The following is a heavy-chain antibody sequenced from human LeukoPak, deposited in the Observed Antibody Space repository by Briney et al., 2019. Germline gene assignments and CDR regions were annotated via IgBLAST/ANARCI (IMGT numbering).Heavy chain of an antibody. J-gene: IGHJ4*02. V-gene: IGHV4-39*02. Sequence: PSETLSLTCTVSGGSVSSSSYYWGWIRQPPGNGLEWIGSIFYSETTYYSPSLKSRITISVDTSTNQFSLKLSSVTAADTAVYYCARDEGNYKDYWGQGTLVTVSS. D-gene: IGHD4-11*01. CDR2: IFYSETT. CDR3: ARDEGNYKDY. CDR1: GGSVSSSSYY.